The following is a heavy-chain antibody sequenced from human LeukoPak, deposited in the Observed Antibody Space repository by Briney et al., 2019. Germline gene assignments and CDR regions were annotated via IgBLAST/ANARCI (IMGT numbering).Heavy chain of an antibody. Sequence: GGSLRLSCAAPGFTFDDYGLSWVRQAPGKGLEWVSGINWNGGSTTYVDSVKGRFTISRDNAKNSLYLQMNSLRAEDTAMYYCARQRFTMRAYAGNWFDPWGQGILVTVSS. CDR2: INWNGGST. CDR1: GFTFDDYG. J-gene: IGHJ5*02. V-gene: IGHV3-20*04. CDR3: ARQRFTMRAYAGNWFDP. D-gene: IGHD3-10*01.